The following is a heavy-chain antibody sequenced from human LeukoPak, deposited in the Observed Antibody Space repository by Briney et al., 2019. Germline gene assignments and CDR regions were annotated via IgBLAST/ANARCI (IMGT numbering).Heavy chain of an antibody. J-gene: IGHJ3*02. Sequence: PSETLSLPCTVSGGSLSSISYYWGWIRQPPGKGLEWIGELYWRRSTHYNPSLKSRLTISVDTSKNQFSLKLSSVTAADTAVYYCARHPGITAAGTGFDIWGQGTMVTVSS. V-gene: IGHV4-39*01. CDR3: ARHPGITAAGTGFDI. CDR1: GGSLSSISYY. D-gene: IGHD6-13*01. CDR2: LYWRRST.